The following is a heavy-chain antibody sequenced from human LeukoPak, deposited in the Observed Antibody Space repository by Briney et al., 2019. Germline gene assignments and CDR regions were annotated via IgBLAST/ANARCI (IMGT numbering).Heavy chain of an antibody. CDR2: IDPNSGGT. V-gene: IGHV1-2*02. Sequence: ASVKVSCKASGFTFTGYYMHWVRQAPGQGLEWMGWIDPNSGGTNYAQRFQGRVTMTRDTSISTAYMELSGLRYDDTAVYYCASDIAVSPTIPWGQGALVTVSS. D-gene: IGHD6-19*01. CDR1: GFTFTGYY. CDR3: ASDIAVSPTIP. J-gene: IGHJ5*02.